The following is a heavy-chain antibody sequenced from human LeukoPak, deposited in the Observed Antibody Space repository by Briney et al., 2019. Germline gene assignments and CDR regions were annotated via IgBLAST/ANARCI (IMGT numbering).Heavy chain of an antibody. J-gene: IGHJ4*02. CDR1: GFTFSSYE. V-gene: IGHV3-48*03. CDR3: ARFDTGSGSPHFDY. Sequence: GGSLRLSCAASGFTFSSYEMNWVRQAPGKGLEWVSYIDSSSSTIYYADSVKGRFTISRDNAKNSLYLQMNSLRAEDTAVYYCARFDTGSGSPHFDYWGQGTLVTVSS. CDR2: IDSSSSTI. D-gene: IGHD3-10*01.